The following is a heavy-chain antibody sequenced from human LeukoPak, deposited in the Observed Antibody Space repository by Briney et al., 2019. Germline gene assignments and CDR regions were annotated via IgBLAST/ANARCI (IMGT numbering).Heavy chain of an antibody. Sequence: GGSLRLSCAASGFTFGNYAMSWVRQAPGKGLEWVSGVSGSGTTTYYADSVKGRFTISRDNSKNTLYLQLNSLRVEDTAVYYCAKRSSAWSFDYWGQGTLVIVPS. CDR3: AKRSSAWSFDY. V-gene: IGHV3-23*01. D-gene: IGHD6-19*01. CDR2: VSGSGTTT. CDR1: GFTFGNYA. J-gene: IGHJ4*02.